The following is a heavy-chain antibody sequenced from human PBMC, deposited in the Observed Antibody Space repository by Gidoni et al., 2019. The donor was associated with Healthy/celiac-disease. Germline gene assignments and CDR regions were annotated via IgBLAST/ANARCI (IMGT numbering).Heavy chain of an antibody. CDR1: AGNFSSYT. CDR3: ARDGALWDSSSPCLF. D-gene: IGHD6-6*01. J-gene: IGHJ4*02. CDR2: IIPILGIA. V-gene: IGHV1-69*08. Sequence: QVQLAQSGAEVKKPGSPVKVSCQASAGNFSSYTISWVRQAPGQGLEWLGRIIPILGIANYAQKFQGRVTITADKSTSTAYMELSSLRAEDTAVYYCARDGALWDSSSPCLFWGQGTLVTVSS.